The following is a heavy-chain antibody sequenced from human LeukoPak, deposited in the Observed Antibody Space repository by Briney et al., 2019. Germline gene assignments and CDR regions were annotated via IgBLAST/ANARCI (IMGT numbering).Heavy chain of an antibody. D-gene: IGHD5-24*01. J-gene: IGHJ4*02. CDR3: AKDRGDGYTRNFDS. CDR1: GFTFSSYA. V-gene: IGHV3-23*01. CDR2: ISDSGGAT. Sequence: PGGSLRLSCAASGFTFSSYAMNWVRQAPGKGLQWVSSISDSGGATFYADSVKGRFTISRDNSKNTLYLQVNSLRAEDTAVYYCAKDRGDGYTRNFDSWGQGTLVTVSS.